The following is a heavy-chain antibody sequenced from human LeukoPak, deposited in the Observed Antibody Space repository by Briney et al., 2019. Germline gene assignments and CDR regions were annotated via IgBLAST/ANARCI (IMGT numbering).Heavy chain of an antibody. D-gene: IGHD5-12*01. Sequence: PGGSLRLSCAASGFTFSSYGMHWVRQAPGKGLGWVAVISYDGSNKYYADSVKGRFTISRDNSKNTLYLQMNSLRAEDTAVYYRAKGNIVATIEGMLDYWGQGTLVTVSS. CDR2: ISYDGSNK. CDR3: AKGNIVATIEGMLDY. J-gene: IGHJ4*02. V-gene: IGHV3-30*18. CDR1: GFTFSSYG.